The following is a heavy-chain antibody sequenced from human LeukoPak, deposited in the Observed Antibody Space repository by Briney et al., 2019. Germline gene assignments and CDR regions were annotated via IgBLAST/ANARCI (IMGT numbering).Heavy chain of an antibody. Sequence: SETLSLTCAVYGGSFSGYYWSWIRQPPGKGLEWIGEINHSGSTNYNPSLKSRVTISVDTFKNQFSLKLSSVTAADTAVYYCAAGYSSSWNWFDPWGQGTLVTVSS. V-gene: IGHV4-34*01. CDR1: GGSFSGYY. J-gene: IGHJ5*02. D-gene: IGHD6-13*01. CDR2: INHSGST. CDR3: AAGYSSSWNWFDP.